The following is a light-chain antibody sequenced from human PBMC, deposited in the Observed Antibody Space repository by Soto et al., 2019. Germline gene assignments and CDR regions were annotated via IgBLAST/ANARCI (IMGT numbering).Light chain of an antibody. CDR2: AAS. CDR1: QGISSY. CDR3: QQYYSYTLT. Sequence: IHMTQSPSTLSGSVGYIFTITCRASQGISSYLAWYQQKPGKAPKLLIYAASTLQSGVPSRFRGSGYGTDFTLTISCLQYEDFATYYCQQYYSYTLTFGGGTKVDI. V-gene: IGKV1-8*01. J-gene: IGKJ4*01.